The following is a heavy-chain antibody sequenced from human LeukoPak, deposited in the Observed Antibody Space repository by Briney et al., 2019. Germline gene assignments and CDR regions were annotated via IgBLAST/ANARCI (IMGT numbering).Heavy chain of an antibody. V-gene: IGHV4-39*07. CDR2: INHSGST. CDR1: GGSISSGGYY. J-gene: IGHJ4*02. Sequence: SETLSLTCTVSGGSISSGGYYWSWIRQPPGKGLEWIGEINHSGSTNYNPSLKSRVTLSVDTSKNQVSLKLTSVSAADTAVYYCALRNGHSSSSGDYWGQGTLVTVSS. D-gene: IGHD6-6*01. CDR3: ALRNGHSSSSGDY.